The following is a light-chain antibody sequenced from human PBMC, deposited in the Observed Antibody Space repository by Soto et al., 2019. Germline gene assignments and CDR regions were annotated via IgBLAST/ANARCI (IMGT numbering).Light chain of an antibody. CDR3: AAWDASLSGHYV. CDR2: SNN. CDR1: SSNIGSNY. J-gene: IGLJ1*01. Sequence: QSVLAQPPSASGTPGQRVTISCSGSSSNIGSNYVYWYQQLPGTAPKLLIYSNNQRTSGVPDRFSGSKSGTSASLAISGLQSEDEADYYCAAWDASLSGHYVFGTGTKVTV. V-gene: IGLV1-47*02.